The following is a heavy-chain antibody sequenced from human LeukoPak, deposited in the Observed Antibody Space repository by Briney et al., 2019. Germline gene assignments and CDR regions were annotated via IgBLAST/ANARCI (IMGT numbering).Heavy chain of an antibody. J-gene: IGHJ4*02. CDR2: IYYSGST. CDR3: ARSEIPDYYDSSGYYYPLPYFDY. D-gene: IGHD3-22*01. Sequence: SETLSLTCTVSGGSISSSSYYWGWIRQPPGKGLEWIGSIYYSGSTYYNPSLKSRVTISVDTSKNQFSLKLSSVTAADTAVYYCARSEIPDYYDSSGYYYPLPYFDYWGQGTLVTVSS. V-gene: IGHV4-39*07. CDR1: GGSISSSSYY.